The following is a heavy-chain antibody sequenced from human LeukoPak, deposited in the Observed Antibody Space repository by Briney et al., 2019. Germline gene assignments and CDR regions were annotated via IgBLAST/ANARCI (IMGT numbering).Heavy chain of an antibody. Sequence: PSETLSLTCTVSGGSISSSSYYWGWIRQPPGKGLEWIGTIYHSGSSYYNPSLKSRFTMSVDTSKNQFSLRLSSVTAADTAVYYCARGTGWSYYFDYWGQGTLVTVSS. CDR2: IYHSGSS. V-gene: IGHV4-39*07. CDR1: GGSISSSSYY. D-gene: IGHD6-19*01. J-gene: IGHJ4*02. CDR3: ARGTGWSYYFDY.